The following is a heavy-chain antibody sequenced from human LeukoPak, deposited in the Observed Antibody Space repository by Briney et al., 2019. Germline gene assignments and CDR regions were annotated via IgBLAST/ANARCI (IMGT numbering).Heavy chain of an antibody. V-gene: IGHV3-30*02. J-gene: IGHJ4*02. CDR2: IRYDGSNK. Sequence: GGSLRLSCAASGLTFSSYGMHWVRQAPGKGLEWVAFIRYDGSNKYYADSVKGRFTISRDNSKNTLYLQMNSLRAEDTAVYYCAKDLSSTSCPDYWGQGTLVTVSS. CDR3: AKDLSSTSCPDY. D-gene: IGHD2-2*01. CDR1: GLTFSSYG.